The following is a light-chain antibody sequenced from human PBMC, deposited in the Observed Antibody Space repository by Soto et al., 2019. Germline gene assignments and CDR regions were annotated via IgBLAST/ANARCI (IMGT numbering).Light chain of an antibody. J-gene: IGKJ2*01. CDR2: DAS. V-gene: IGKV1-33*01. CDR1: QDISNY. CDR3: QQYDNLPYT. Sequence: DIPMTQSPSSLSASVGDRVTITCQARQDISNYLNWYQQKPGKAPKLLIYDASNLETGFPSRFSRSESGTDFTFTISSLQPEDIATYYYQQYDNLPYTFGQGTKLEIK.